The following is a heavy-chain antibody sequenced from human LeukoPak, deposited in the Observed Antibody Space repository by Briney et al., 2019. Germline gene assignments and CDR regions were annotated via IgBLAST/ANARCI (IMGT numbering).Heavy chain of an antibody. CDR2: ISGSGGST. V-gene: IGHV3-23*01. CDR3: AKDADIVVVVAADFDY. CDR1: GFTFSSYA. J-gene: IGHJ4*02. D-gene: IGHD2-15*01. Sequence: PGGSLRLSCAASGFTFSSYAMSWVRQAPGKGLEWVSAISGSGGSTYYADSVQGRFTISRDDSKNTLYLQMNSLRAEDTAVYYCAKDADIVVVVAADFDYWGQGTLVTVSS.